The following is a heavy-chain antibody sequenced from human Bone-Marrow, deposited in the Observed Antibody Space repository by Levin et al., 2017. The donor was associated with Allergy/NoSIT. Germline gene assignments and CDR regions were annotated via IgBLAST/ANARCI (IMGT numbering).Heavy chain of an antibody. V-gene: IGHV3-11*03. Sequence: GGSLRLSCSASGFTFSDYYLFWIRQAPGRGLEWVSYISSGSSFTSYADSVKGRFTISRDNPKTSLYLHMNSLRDEDTAVYYCASSPHGDAIDYWGPGTLVTVSS. D-gene: IGHD4-17*01. CDR3: ASSPHGDAIDY. CDR2: ISSGSSFT. CDR1: GFTFSDYY. J-gene: IGHJ4*02.